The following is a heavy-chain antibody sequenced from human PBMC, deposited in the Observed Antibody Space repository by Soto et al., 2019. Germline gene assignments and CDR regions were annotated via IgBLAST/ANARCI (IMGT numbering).Heavy chain of an antibody. CDR3: ARDGRGGYSNPVEY. D-gene: IGHD5-18*01. Sequence: QVQLVQSGAEVKKPGSSVKVSCKASGGTFSSYTISWVRQAPGQGLEWMGRIIPILGIANYAQKCQGRVTITADKSTSTAYMELSSLRSEDTAVYYCARDGRGGYSNPVEYWGQGPLVTVSS. CDR2: IIPILGIA. V-gene: IGHV1-69*08. J-gene: IGHJ4*02. CDR1: GGTFSSYT.